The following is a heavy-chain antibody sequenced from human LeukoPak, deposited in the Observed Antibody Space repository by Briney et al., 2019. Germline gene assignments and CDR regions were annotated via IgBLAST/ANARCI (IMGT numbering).Heavy chain of an antibody. V-gene: IGHV4-59*08. CDR3: ARIAMVAATQWFDP. D-gene: IGHD2-15*01. CDR1: GGSISSYY. Sequence: ASETLSLTCTVSGGSISSYYWSWIRQPPGKGLEWIGYIYYSGSTNYNPSLKSRVTISVDTSKNQFSLKLSSVTAADTAVYYCARIAMVAATQWFDPWGQGTLVTVSS. CDR2: IYYSGST. J-gene: IGHJ5*02.